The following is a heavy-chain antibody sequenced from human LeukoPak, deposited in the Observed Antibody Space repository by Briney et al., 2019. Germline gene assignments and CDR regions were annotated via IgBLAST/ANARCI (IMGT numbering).Heavy chain of an antibody. CDR2: IKQDGSEK. CDR3: ARVTARYYFDY. V-gene: IGHV3-7*01. Sequence: GGSLRLSCAASGFTFSSYWMSWVRQAPGKWLEWVANIKQDGSEKYYVDSVKGRFTISRDNAKNSLYLQMNSLRAEDTAVYYCARVTARYYFDYWGQGTLVTVSS. D-gene: IGHD2-21*02. CDR1: GFTFSSYW. J-gene: IGHJ4*02.